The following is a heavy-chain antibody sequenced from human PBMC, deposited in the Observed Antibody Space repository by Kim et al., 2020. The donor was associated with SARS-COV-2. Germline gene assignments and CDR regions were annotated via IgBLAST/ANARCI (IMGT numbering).Heavy chain of an antibody. J-gene: IGHJ6*03. CDR2: IRSKANSYAT. Sequence: GGSLRLSCAASGFTFSGSAMHWVRQASGKGLEWVGRIRSKANSYATAYAASVKGRFTISRDDSKNTAYLQMNSLKTEDTAVYYCTRHPDRLQTRGYYMDVWGKGTTVTVSS. CDR1: GFTFSGSA. V-gene: IGHV3-73*01. CDR3: TRHPDRLQTRGYYMDV. D-gene: IGHD6-25*01.